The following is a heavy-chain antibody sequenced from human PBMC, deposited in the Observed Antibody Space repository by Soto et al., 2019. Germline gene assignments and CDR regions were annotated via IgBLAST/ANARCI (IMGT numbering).Heavy chain of an antibody. J-gene: IGHJ6*02. V-gene: IGHV1-69*12. CDR3: AREESITVTTNYGMDV. Sequence: QVQLVQSGAEVKKPGSSVKVSCKASGGTFSSDAISWVRQAPGQGLEWMGGIIPIFGTANYAQKFQGRVTITADESTSTAYMELSSLRSEDTAVYYCAREESITVTTNYGMDVWGQGTTVTVSS. D-gene: IGHD4-17*01. CDR1: GGTFSSDA. CDR2: IIPIFGTA.